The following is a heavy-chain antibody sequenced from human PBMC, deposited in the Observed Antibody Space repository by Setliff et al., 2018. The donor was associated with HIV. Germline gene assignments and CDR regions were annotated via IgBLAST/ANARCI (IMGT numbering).Heavy chain of an antibody. Sequence: KPSETLSLTCAVYGGSFSDYYWSWIRQPPGKGLEWIGEINHSGSTSYNPSLKSRVTISVDTSKNQFSLKLNSVTAADTAVYYCARVRYDYVWGSYRSGYFFDYWGQGTLVTVSS. J-gene: IGHJ4*02. CDR1: GGSFSDYY. CDR3: ARVRYDYVWGSYRSGYFFDY. CDR2: INHSGST. D-gene: IGHD3-16*02. V-gene: IGHV4-34*01.